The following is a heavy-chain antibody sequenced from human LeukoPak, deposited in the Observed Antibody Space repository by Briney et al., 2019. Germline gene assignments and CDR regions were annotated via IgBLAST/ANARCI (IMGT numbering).Heavy chain of an antibody. Sequence: PRASLRLSCAASGFTFSSYWMYWVRQAPGKGLVWVSRVNSDDSSTSYADSVKGRFTISRDNAKNTLYLQMNSMRAEDTAVYYCARALRSSDDSWGQGTLVSVST. CDR2: VNSDDSST. J-gene: IGHJ4*02. CDR1: GFTFSSYW. CDR3: ARALRSSDDS. D-gene: IGHD6-19*01. V-gene: IGHV3-74*01.